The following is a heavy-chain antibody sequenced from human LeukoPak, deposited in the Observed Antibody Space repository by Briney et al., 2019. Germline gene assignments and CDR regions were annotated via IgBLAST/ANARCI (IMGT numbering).Heavy chain of an antibody. CDR2: IYYSGTT. D-gene: IGHD2-15*01. Sequence: SETLSLTCTVSGASISSSYWSWIRQPPGKGLEWIGYIYYSGTTDYNPSLKSRLTISVDTSKNQFSLKLSSVTAADTAVYYCARRGYCSGGTCLTFDLWGQGTLVTVSS. J-gene: IGHJ4*02. CDR1: GASISSSY. CDR3: ARRGYCSGGTCLTFDL. V-gene: IGHV4-59*08.